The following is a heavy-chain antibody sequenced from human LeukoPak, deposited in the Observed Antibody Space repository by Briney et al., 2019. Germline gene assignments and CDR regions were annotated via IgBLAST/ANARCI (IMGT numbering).Heavy chain of an antibody. CDR3: ARVKGVVAVNWFDP. D-gene: IGHD2-15*01. J-gene: IGHJ5*02. V-gene: IGHV4-59*01. CDR1: GGSISSYY. Sequence: PSETLSLTCTVSGGSISSYYWSWIRQPPGKGLEWIGYIYYRGSTHYHPPLKSRVTISVDPSKNQFSLKLSSVTAADTAVYYCARVKGVVAVNWFDPWGQGTLITVSS. CDR2: IYYRGST.